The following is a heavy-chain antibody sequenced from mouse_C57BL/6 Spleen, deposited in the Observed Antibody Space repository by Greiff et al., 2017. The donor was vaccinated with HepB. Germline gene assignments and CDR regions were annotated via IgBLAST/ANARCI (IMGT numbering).Heavy chain of an antibody. J-gene: IGHJ3*01. Sequence: EVQLQQSGPELVKPGASVKIPCKASGYTFTDYNMDWVKQSHGKSLEWIGDINPNNGGTIYNQKFKGKATLTVDKSSSTAYMELRSLTSEDTAVYYFARGRGIYDRFAYWGQGTLVTVSA. CDR1: GYTFTDYN. CDR2: INPNNGGT. V-gene: IGHV1-18*01. CDR3: ARGRGIYDRFAY. D-gene: IGHD2-12*01.